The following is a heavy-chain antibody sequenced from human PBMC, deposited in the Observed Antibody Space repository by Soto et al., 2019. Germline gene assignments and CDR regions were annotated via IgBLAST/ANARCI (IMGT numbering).Heavy chain of an antibody. CDR2: LTPGGEAT. D-gene: IGHD1-26*01. CDR3: VKDPNVSGNYQDLDY. CDR1: GFNFRGEA. V-gene: IGHV3-23*01. J-gene: IGHJ4*02. Sequence: PGGSLRLSCAASGFNFRGEAMTWVRQAPGKGLEWISALTPGGEATYYINSVKGRFTISRDNAKDTLFLQMNSLTDADTAIYYCVKDPNVSGNYQDLDYWGQGNLVTVSS.